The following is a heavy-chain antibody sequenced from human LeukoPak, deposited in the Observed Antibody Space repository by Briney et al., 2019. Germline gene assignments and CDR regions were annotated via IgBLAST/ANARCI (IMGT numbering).Heavy chain of an antibody. D-gene: IGHD2-8*01. J-gene: IGHJ6*03. CDR1: GYTFTGYY. V-gene: IGHV1-2*02. CDR3: ARDLGCTNGVCYLYYYYYMDV. Sequence: GASVKVSCEASGYTFTGYYMHWVRQAPGQGLEWMGWINPNSGGTNYAQKFQGRVTMTRDTSISTAYMELSRLRSDDTAVYYCARDLGCTNGVCYLYYYYYMDVWGKGTTVTVSS. CDR2: INPNSGGT.